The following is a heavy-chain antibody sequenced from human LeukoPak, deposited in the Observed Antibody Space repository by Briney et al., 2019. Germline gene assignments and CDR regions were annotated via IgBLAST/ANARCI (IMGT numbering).Heavy chain of an antibody. Sequence: PGGSLRLSCAASGFTFSSYAMHWVRQAPGKGLEWVAVMSYDGSNKYYADSVKGRFTISRDNSKNTLYLQMNSLRAEDTAVYYCARTGSGSYYNYYYYGMDVWGQGTTVTVSS. CDR2: MSYDGSNK. CDR1: GFTFSSYA. V-gene: IGHV3-30-3*01. J-gene: IGHJ6*02. CDR3: ARTGSGSYYNYYYYGMDV. D-gene: IGHD3-10*01.